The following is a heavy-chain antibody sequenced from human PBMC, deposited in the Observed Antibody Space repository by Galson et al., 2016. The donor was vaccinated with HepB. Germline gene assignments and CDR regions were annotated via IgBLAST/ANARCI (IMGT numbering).Heavy chain of an antibody. D-gene: IGHD2-15*01. Sequence: QSGAEVKKPGESLRISCKDSGYSFSTYWIIWVRQMPGKGLEWMGRIDPSDSYTNYSPSFQGHVTISADKSISTAYLRWSSLKASDTGIYYCARQGSSAGELYYYYGMDVWGQGTTVTVSS. CDR1: GYSFSTYW. J-gene: IGHJ6*02. CDR3: ARQGSSAGELYYYYGMDV. V-gene: IGHV5-10-1*01. CDR2: IDPSDSYT.